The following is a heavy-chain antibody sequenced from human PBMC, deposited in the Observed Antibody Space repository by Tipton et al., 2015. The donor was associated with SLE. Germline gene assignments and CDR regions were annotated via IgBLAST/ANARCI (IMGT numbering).Heavy chain of an antibody. Sequence: SLRLSCAVSGFAVSGNYMSWVRQAPGKGLEWVSMTYSGGSTYYADSVKGRFTISRDNSKNTLYLQMNSLRAEDTAVYYCAKDQAGQTGDAFDIWGHGTMVTVSS. CDR1: GFAVSGNY. V-gene: IGHV3-53*05. CDR2: TYSGGST. D-gene: IGHD3-9*01. CDR3: AKDQAGQTGDAFDI. J-gene: IGHJ3*02.